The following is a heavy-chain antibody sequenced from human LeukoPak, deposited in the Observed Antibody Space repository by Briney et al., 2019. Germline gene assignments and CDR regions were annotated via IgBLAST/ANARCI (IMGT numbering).Heavy chain of an antibody. CDR3: ARLSSSWNRWFDP. V-gene: IGHV3-20*04. CDR1: GFTFDDYG. Sequence: GGSLRLSCAASGFTFDDYGMSWVRQAPGKGLEWVCGINWNGGSTNYADSVKGRFTISRDNAKNSLYLQMNSLRAEDTAVYYCARLSSSWNRWFDPWGQGTLVTVSS. CDR2: INWNGGST. J-gene: IGHJ5*02. D-gene: IGHD6-13*01.